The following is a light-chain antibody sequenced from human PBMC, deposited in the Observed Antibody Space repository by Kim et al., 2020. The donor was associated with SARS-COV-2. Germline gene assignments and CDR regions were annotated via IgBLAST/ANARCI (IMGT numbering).Light chain of an antibody. Sequence: ATSRCKDSQSFLSSSNNNNYLAWYQQKPGQPPKLLIYWASIRESGVPDRFSGSGSGTDFALTISSLQAEDVAVYYCQQYYTTPLTFGGGTKVDIK. V-gene: IGKV4-1*01. CDR1: QSFLSSSNNNNY. J-gene: IGKJ4*01. CDR3: QQYYTTPLT. CDR2: WAS.